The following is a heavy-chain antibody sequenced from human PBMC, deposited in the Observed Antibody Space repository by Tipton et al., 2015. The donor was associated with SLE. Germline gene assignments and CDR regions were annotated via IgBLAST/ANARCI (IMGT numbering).Heavy chain of an antibody. CDR1: GGSISSYY. V-gene: IGHV4-4*07. J-gene: IGHJ3*02. Sequence: TLSLTCTVSGGSISSYYWGWVRQPAGKGLEWIGRIYTSGSTNYNPSCKSRVTMSVDTSKNQFSLKLSSVTAADTAVYYCARISLTERSAFDIWGQGTMVTVSS. CDR2: IYTSGST. CDR3: ARISLTERSAFDI.